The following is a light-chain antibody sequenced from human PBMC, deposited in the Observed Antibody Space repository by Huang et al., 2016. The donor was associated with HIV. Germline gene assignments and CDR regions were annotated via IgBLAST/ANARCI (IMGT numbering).Light chain of an antibody. V-gene: IGKV1-39*01. J-gene: IGKJ1*01. Sequence: DIQMTQSQTSLSASVGDRLTIPCRASQTISTYLNWYQQKPGKAPKLLIYATSTLQSGVPSRFSGSGSGTDFTLTISNLQPEDFATYYCQQSYSTPRTFGQGTKVEIK. CDR1: QTISTY. CDR3: QQSYSTPRT. CDR2: ATS.